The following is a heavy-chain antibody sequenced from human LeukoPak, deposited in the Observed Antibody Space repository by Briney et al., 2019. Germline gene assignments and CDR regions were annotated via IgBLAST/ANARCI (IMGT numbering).Heavy chain of an antibody. Sequence: SETLSLTCAVYGGSFSGYYRSWVRQPPGKGMESVGSIHYSGSTYYNPSLKTRLIISVDTSNNQFSLKLSSVTATDTAVYYCTRLLYTSGWHFDNWGQGTLVTVSS. J-gene: IGHJ4*02. CDR2: IHYSGST. D-gene: IGHD6-19*01. CDR1: GGSFSGYY. CDR3: TRLLYTSGWHFDN. V-gene: IGHV4-34*01.